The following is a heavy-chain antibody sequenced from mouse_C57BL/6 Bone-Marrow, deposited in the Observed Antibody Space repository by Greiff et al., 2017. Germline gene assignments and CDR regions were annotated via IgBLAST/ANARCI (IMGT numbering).Heavy chain of an antibody. CDR2: ILPGSGST. CDR3: ARAPYITTVLDY. CDR1: GYTFTGYW. D-gene: IGHD1-1*01. Sequence: LAESGAELMKPGASVKLSRKATGYTFTGYWLEWVKPRPGHGPELIGEILPGSGSTNHNEKFKGQATFTADTSSNTAYMQLSSLTTEDSAIYDCARAPYITTVLDYWGQGTTLTGSS. J-gene: IGHJ2*01. V-gene: IGHV1-9*01.